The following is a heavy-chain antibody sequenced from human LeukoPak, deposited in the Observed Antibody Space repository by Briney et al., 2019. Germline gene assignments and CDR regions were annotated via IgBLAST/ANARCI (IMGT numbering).Heavy chain of an antibody. CDR3: AKQYSSSWYYFDY. CDR1: GFTFSSYG. CDR2: ISGSGGST. D-gene: IGHD6-13*01. V-gene: IGHV3-23*01. J-gene: IGHJ4*02. Sequence: GRSLRLSCAASGFTFSSYGMHWVRQAPGKGLEWVSAISGSGGSTYYADSVKGRFTISRDNSKNTLYLQMNSLRAEDTAVYYCAKQYSSSWYYFDYWGQGTLVTVSS.